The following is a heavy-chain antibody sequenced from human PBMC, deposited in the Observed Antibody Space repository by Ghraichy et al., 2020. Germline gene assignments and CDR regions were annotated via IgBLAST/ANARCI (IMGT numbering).Heavy chain of an antibody. CDR1: AFTFSSYA. Sequence: GGSLRLSCAASAFTFSSYAMTWVRQAPGKGLEWVSNIRGSGSSTYYTDSVKGRFTISRDNSKNTLYLQMNSLRAEDTALYYCAKDRDYYDSSGYYCNAFDFWGQGTLVTVSS. D-gene: IGHD3-22*01. J-gene: IGHJ4*03. CDR3: AKDRDYYDSSGYYCNAFDF. V-gene: IGHV3-23*01. CDR2: IRGSGSST.